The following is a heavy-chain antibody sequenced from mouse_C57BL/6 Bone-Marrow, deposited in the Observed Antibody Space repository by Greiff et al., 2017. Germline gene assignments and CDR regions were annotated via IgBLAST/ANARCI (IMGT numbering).Heavy chain of an antibody. J-gene: IGHJ1*03. Sequence: EVKLVESGEGLVKPGGSLKLSCAASGFTFSSYAMSWVRQTPEKRLEWVAYISSGGDYIYYADTVKGRFTISRDNARNTLYLQMSSLKSEDTAMYYCTREYYGSSYWYFDVWGTGTTVTVSS. CDR2: ISSGGDYI. V-gene: IGHV5-9-1*02. D-gene: IGHD1-1*01. CDR3: TREYYGSSYWYFDV. CDR1: GFTFSSYA.